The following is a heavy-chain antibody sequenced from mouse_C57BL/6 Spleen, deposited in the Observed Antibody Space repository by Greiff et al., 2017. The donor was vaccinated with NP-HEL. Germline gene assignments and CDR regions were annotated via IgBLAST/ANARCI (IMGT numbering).Heavy chain of an antibody. CDR1: GYTFTSYW. V-gene: IGHV1-55*01. D-gene: IGHD1-1*01. J-gene: IGHJ2*01. CDR3: ARWGGSSYYFDY. CDR2: IYPGSGST. Sequence: QVQLQQPGAELVKPGASVKMSCKASGYTFTSYWITWVKQRPGQGLEWIGDIYPGSGSTNYNEKFKSKATLTVDTSSSTAYMQLSSLTSEDSAVYYCARWGGSSYYFDYWGQGTTLTVSS.